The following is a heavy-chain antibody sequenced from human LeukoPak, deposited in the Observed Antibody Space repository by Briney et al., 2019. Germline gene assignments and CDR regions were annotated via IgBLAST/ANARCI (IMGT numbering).Heavy chain of an antibody. V-gene: IGHV3-48*01. Sequence: GGSLRLSCAASGFTFSNYNMNWVRQAPGKGLECIAYISSSSSTIYYADSVEGRFTISRDNAKNSLFLHMNSLRAEDTALYYCARENFADLFDFWGQGALVTVSS. D-gene: IGHD1-7*01. CDR3: ARENFADLFDF. J-gene: IGHJ4*02. CDR2: ISSSSSTI. CDR1: GFTFSNYN.